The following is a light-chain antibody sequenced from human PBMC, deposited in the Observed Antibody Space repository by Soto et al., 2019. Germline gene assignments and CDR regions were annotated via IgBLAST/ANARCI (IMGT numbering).Light chain of an antibody. J-gene: IGLJ1*01. CDR2: DNN. CDR3: QSYDSSLSGYV. V-gene: IGLV1-40*01. Sequence: QSVLTQPPSVSGAPGQRVTISCTGSSSNIGAGYDVHWYQQLPGTAPKLLIYDNNNRPSGVPDRFSGSKSGTSAPLAITGLQAEDEADYYCQSYDSSLSGYVFGTGTKLTVL. CDR1: SSNIGAGYD.